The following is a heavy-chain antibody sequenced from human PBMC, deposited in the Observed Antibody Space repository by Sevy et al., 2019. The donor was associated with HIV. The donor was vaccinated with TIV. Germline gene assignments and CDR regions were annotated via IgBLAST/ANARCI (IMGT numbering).Heavy chain of an antibody. V-gene: IGHV3-33*06. J-gene: IGHJ4*02. CDR3: AKGADISGHKHDNFDN. CDR2: IWYDGSQK. CDR1: GFTFSSYG. D-gene: IGHD1-26*01. Sequence: GGSLRLSCAASGFTFSSYGMHWVRQAPGKGLECVALIWYDGSQKYYADSVKGRFTISRDNSKNMLYLQMNSLRAEDTAVYYCAKGADISGHKHDNFDNWGQGSLVTVSS.